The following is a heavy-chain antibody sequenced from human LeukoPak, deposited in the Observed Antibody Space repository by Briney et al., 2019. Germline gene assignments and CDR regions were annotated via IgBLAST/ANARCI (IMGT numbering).Heavy chain of an antibody. D-gene: IGHD2-21*02. Sequence: GGSLRLSCAASGFTSSSYAMHWVRQAPGKGLEWVAVISYDGSNKYYADSVKGRFTISRDNSKNTLYLQMNSLRAEDTAVYYCARVSLAYCGGDCYFDYWGQGTLVTVSS. J-gene: IGHJ4*02. CDR1: GFTSSSYA. V-gene: IGHV3-30-3*01. CDR2: ISYDGSNK. CDR3: ARVSLAYCGGDCYFDY.